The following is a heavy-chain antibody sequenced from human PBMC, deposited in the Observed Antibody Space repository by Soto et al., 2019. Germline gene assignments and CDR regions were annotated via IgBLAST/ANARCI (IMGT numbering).Heavy chain of an antibody. CDR1: GYSFTNYG. J-gene: IGHJ4*02. V-gene: IGHV1-18*01. D-gene: IGHD1-1*01. CDR3: ARANTWVTGRVGTH. CDR2: ISGYNGNT. Sequence: QIHLEQSRIEMKEPGTSLKISCATSGYSFTNYGISWVRQAPGQGLEWMVWISGYNGNTKYAQSFHDRVVMTADKFTSTGYLEMRNLRSNDTAVYYCARANTWVTGRVGTHWGQGTKVTVSS.